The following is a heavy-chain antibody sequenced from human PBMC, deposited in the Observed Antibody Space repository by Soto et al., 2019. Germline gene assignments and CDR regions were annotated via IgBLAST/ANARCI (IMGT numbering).Heavy chain of an antibody. V-gene: IGHV3-30*03. J-gene: IGHJ3*02. CDR2: ISYDGSNK. CDR3: AILATSSAFGI. D-gene: IGHD2-2*01. Sequence: PGKGLEWVAVISYDGSNKYYADSVKGRFTISRDNSKNTLYLQMNSLRAEDTAVYYCAILATSSAFGICGQAIMVTV.